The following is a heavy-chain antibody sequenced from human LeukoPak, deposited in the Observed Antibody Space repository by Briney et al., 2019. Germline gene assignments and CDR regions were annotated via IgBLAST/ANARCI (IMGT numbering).Heavy chain of an antibody. CDR2: IYSGGSI. CDR1: GFTVSSNY. D-gene: IGHD6-13*01. V-gene: IGHV3-66*01. J-gene: IGHJ3*02. CDR3: ARGIASAGNDAFDI. Sequence: GGSLRLSCAASGFTVSSNYMSWVRQAPGKGLEWVSVIYSGGSIYYADSVKGRFTISRDNSKNTLYLQMNSLRAEDTAVYYCARGIASAGNDAFDIWGQGTMVTVSS.